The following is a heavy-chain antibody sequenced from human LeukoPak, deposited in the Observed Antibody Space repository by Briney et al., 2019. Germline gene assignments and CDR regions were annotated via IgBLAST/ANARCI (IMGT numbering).Heavy chain of an antibody. CDR1: GFTFSSYS. J-gene: IGHJ3*02. Sequence: GGSLRLSCAASGFTFSSYSMNWVRQAPGKGLAWVSSISSSSSYIYYADSMKGRFTISRDNAKNSLYLQMNSLRAEDTAVYYCAREPYYYDSSGYYSDAFDIWGQGTMVTVSS. CDR2: ISSSSSYI. CDR3: AREPYYYDSSGYYSDAFDI. D-gene: IGHD3-22*01. V-gene: IGHV3-21*01.